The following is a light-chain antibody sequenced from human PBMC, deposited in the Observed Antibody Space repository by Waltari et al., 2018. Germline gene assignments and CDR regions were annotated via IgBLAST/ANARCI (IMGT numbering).Light chain of an antibody. CDR1: QSFSSSY. J-gene: IGKJ1*01. V-gene: IGKV3-20*01. CDR3: QQYGSSPRA. CDR2: GAS. Sequence: EIGLTQSPGTLSLSPGERATLSCRASQSFSSSYLAWYQQKPGQAPRLLIYGASSRATGIPDRFSGSWSGTDFTLTISRLEPEDFAVYYCQQYGSSPRAFGQGTKVEIK.